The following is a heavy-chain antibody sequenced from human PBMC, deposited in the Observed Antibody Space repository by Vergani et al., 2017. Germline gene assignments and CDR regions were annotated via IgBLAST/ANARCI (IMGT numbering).Heavy chain of an antibody. J-gene: IGHJ4*02. D-gene: IGHD4/OR15-4a*01. V-gene: IGHV4-34*01. CDR2: INHSGST. CDR3: ASGVGPYVDSSDCGVTGYSHYFDL. CDR1: GGSLRGNY. Sequence: QVQLQQWGAGLVKTSENLALTCAVYGGSLRGNYWTWIRQPPGKGLEGIGEINHSGSTHYNPSLKSRVSISIDTSQREFSLNLHSVTAADTAVYYCASGVGPYVDSSDCGVTGYSHYFDLWGQGHLVTVSS.